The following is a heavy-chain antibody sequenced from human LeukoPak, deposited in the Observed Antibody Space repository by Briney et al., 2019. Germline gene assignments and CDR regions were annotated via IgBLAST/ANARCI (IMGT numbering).Heavy chain of an antibody. CDR1: GGSFSGYY. J-gene: IGHJ4*02. V-gene: IGHV4-34*01. Sequence: PSETLSLTCAVYGGSFSGYYWSWIRQPPGKGLEWIGEINHSGSTNYNPSLKSRVTISVDTSKNQFSLKLSSVTAADTAVYYCARDGLLWFGFDYWGQGTLVTVSS. D-gene: IGHD3-10*01. CDR2: INHSGST. CDR3: ARDGLLWFGFDY.